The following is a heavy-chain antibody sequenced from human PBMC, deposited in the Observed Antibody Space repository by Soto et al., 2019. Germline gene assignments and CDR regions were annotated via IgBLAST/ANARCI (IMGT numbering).Heavy chain of an antibody. Sequence: QVQLQESGPGLVKPSDTLSLTCTVSGGPISGHYWIWIRQSPGEGMEWIGYIFYSGSTTYNNNPSLKSRVTISVDTSKNQFSLRLSSVTAADTAVYYCARVGSSGWSPDYWGQGTLVTVSS. CDR1: GGPISGHY. D-gene: IGHD6-19*01. CDR3: ARVGSSGWSPDY. V-gene: IGHV4-59*11. J-gene: IGHJ4*02. CDR2: IFYSGSTTY.